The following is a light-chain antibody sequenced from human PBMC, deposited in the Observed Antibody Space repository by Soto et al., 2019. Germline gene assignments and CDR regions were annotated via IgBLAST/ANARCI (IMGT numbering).Light chain of an antibody. CDR1: SSNIGAGYD. CDR3: QSYDSRLSGHVV. J-gene: IGLJ2*01. Sequence: QAVVTQPPSVSGAPGQRVTISCTGSSSNIGAGYDVQWYQHLPGTAPKFLIYGNTNRPSGVPDRFSGSKSGTSASLVITGLQAEDEADYYCQSYDSRLSGHVVFGGGTKLTVL. CDR2: GNT. V-gene: IGLV1-40*01.